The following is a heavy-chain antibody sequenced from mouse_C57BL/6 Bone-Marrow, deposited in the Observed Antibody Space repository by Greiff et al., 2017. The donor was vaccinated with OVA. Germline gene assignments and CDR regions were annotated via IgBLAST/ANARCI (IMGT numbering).Heavy chain of an antibody. Sequence: VQLQQSGAELVRPGASVKLSCKASGYTFTDYYINWVKQRPGQGLEWIARIYPGSGNTYYNEKFKGKATLTAETSSSTAYMQLSSLTSEDSAVYFCARMGWLLPFAYWGQGTLVTVSA. CDR2: IYPGSGNT. J-gene: IGHJ3*01. CDR1: GYTFTDYY. D-gene: IGHD2-3*01. CDR3: ARMGWLLPFAY. V-gene: IGHV1-76*01.